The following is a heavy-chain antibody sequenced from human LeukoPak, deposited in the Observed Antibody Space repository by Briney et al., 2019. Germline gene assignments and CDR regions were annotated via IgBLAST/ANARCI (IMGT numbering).Heavy chain of an antibody. J-gene: IGHJ2*01. CDR1: GFTFSSYA. D-gene: IGHD4-23*01. CDR2: ISDSGGNM. Sequence: GGSLRLSCEASGFTFSSYAMSWVRQAPGKGLEWVSSISDSGGNMYYADSVKGRFTISRDNSKNTLYLQMNSLRAEDTAVYYCAKMNYGGDSVDWYFDLWGRGTLVTVSS. CDR3: AKMNYGGDSVDWYFDL. V-gene: IGHV3-23*01.